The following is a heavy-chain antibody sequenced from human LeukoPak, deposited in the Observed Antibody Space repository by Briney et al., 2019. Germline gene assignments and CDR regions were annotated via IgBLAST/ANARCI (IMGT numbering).Heavy chain of an antibody. CDR2: INPNSGGT. CDR3: ARGVALRFLEWLLPQPPNDAFDI. V-gene: IGHV1-2*04. CDR1: GYTFTGYY. Sequence: ASVKVSCKASGYTFTGYYMHWVRQAPGQGLEWMGWINPNSGGTNYAQKFQGWVTMTRDTSISTAYMELSSVTAADTAVYYCARGVALRFLEWLLPQPPNDAFDIWGQGTMVTVSS. J-gene: IGHJ3*02. D-gene: IGHD3-3*01.